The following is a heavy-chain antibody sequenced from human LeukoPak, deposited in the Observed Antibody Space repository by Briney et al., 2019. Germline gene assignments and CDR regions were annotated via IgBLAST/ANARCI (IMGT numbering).Heavy chain of an antibody. D-gene: IGHD1-26*01. CDR3: ARFLSGSYYVFDY. CDR1: GYTFTSYD. CDR2: MNPNSGNT. V-gene: IGHV1-8*03. Sequence: ASVKVSCKASGYTFTSYDINWVRQATGQGLEWMGWMNPNSGNTGYAQKFQGRVTITRNTSISTAYMELSSLRSEDTAVYCCARFLSGSYYVFDYWGQGTLVTVSS. J-gene: IGHJ4*02.